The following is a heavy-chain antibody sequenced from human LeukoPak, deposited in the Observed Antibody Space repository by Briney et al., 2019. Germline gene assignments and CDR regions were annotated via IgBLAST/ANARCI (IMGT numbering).Heavy chain of an antibody. V-gene: IGHV4-34*01. Sequence: SETLSLTCAVYGGSFSTYSWSWIRQPPGKGLEWIGEINHIRSTNFNPSLKSRVTISLDTSKNQFSLKLTSVTAADTAVYYCASGMVRGLAPVVLDYWGQGALVTVSS. J-gene: IGHJ4*02. CDR3: ASGMVRGLAPVVLDY. CDR1: GGSFSTYS. D-gene: IGHD3-10*01. CDR2: INHIRST.